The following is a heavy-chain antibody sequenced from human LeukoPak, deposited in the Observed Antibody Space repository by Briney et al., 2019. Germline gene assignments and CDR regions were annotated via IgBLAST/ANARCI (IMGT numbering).Heavy chain of an antibody. CDR2: IYYSGST. V-gene: IGHV4-59*01. D-gene: IGHD2-2*01. CDR3: ARWYCSSNICYHMDV. J-gene: IGHJ6*03. CDR1: GGSISSYY. Sequence: SETLSLTCTVSGGSISSYYWSWIRQPPGKGLEWIGYIYYSGSTTYNPSLKSRVTMPVDTSKNQVSLKLSSVTAADTAVYYCARWYCSSNICYHMDVWGKGTTVTVSS.